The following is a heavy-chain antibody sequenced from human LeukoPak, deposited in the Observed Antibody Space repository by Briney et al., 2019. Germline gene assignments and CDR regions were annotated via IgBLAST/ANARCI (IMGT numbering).Heavy chain of an antibody. CDR1: GFTFSSYS. CDR2: ISSSSSTI. J-gene: IGHJ4*02. Sequence: PGGSLRLSCAASGFTFSSYSMNWVRQAPGKGLEWVSYISSSSSTIYYADSVKGRFTISRDNAKNSLYLQMNSLRAEDTAVYYCARDRGYSGYAYFDYWGLGTLVTVSS. V-gene: IGHV3-48*04. CDR3: ARDRGYSGYAYFDY. D-gene: IGHD5-12*01.